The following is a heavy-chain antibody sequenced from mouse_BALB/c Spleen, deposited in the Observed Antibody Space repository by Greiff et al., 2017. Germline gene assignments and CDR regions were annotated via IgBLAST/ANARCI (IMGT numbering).Heavy chain of an antibody. Sequence: VKLMESGPGLVAPSQSLSITCTVSGFSLTSYGVHWVRQPPGKGLEWLGVIWAGGSTNYNSALMSRLSISKDNSKSQVFLKMNSLQTDDTAMYYCAREVWSQAWFAYWGQGTLVTVSA. J-gene: IGHJ3*01. CDR2: IWAGGST. CDR3: AREVWSQAWFAY. D-gene: IGHD2-10*02. CDR1: GFSLTSYG. V-gene: IGHV2-9*02.